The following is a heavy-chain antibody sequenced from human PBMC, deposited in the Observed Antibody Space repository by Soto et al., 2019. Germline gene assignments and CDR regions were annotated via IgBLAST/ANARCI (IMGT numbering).Heavy chain of an antibody. CDR2: IIPIFGTA. Sequence: SVKVSCKASGVTFSSYAISWVRQAPGQGLEWMGGIIPIFGTANYAQKFQGRVTITADESTSTAYMELSSLRSEDTAVYYCARAPAMAYYFDYWGQGTLVTVSS. J-gene: IGHJ4*02. D-gene: IGHD5-18*01. CDR1: GVTFSSYA. CDR3: ARAPAMAYYFDY. V-gene: IGHV1-69*13.